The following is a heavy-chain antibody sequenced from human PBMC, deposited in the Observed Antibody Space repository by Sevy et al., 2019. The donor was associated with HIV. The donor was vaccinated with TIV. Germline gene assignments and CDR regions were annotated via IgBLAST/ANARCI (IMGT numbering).Heavy chain of an antibody. CDR2: IYYSGST. CDR1: GGSISSGDYY. J-gene: IGHJ4*02. Sequence: SETLSLTCTVSGGSISSGDYYWSWIRQPPGKGLEWIGYIYYSGSTYYNPSLKSRVTISVDTSKNQFSLRLNSVTAADAAVYYWARGGGVVRGVPYWGQGTLVTVSS. V-gene: IGHV4-30-4*01. D-gene: IGHD3-10*01. CDR3: ARGGGVVRGVPY.